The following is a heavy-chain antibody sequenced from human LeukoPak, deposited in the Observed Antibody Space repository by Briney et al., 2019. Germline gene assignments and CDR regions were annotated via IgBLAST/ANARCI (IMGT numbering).Heavy chain of an antibody. V-gene: IGHV3-30*02. CDR3: AKDWYWGSDY. Sequence: GGSLRLSCAASGFTFSSYAMHWVRQAPGKGLEWVAFIRNDGTNKYYADSVKGRFTISKDNSKNTLYLQMNSLRVEDTAVYYCAKDWYWGSDYWGQGTLVTVSS. D-gene: IGHD3-16*01. CDR1: GFTFSSYA. CDR2: IRNDGTNK. J-gene: IGHJ4*02.